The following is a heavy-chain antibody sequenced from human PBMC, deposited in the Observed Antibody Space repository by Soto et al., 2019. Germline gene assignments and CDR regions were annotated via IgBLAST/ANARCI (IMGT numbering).Heavy chain of an antibody. CDR3: ARESSTVTTAFYHYYYYGMDV. Sequence: ASVKVSCKASGYTFTSYYMHWVRQAPGQGLEWMGIINPSGGSTSYAQKFQGRVTMTRDTSTSTVYMELSSLRSEDTAVYYCARESSTVTTAFYHYYYYGMDVWGQGTTVTVSS. V-gene: IGHV1-46*01. CDR1: GYTFTSYY. D-gene: IGHD4-17*01. J-gene: IGHJ6*02. CDR2: INPSGGST.